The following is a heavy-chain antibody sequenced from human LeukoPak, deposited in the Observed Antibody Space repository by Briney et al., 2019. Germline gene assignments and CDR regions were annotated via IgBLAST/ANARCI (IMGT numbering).Heavy chain of an antibody. CDR1: GFTFSSYA. CDR2: ISGSGGST. J-gene: IGHJ4*02. D-gene: IGHD1-26*01. CDR3: AKYSGSYPRHFGYFDY. V-gene: IGHV3-23*01. Sequence: GGPLRLSCAASGFTFSSYAMSWVRQAPGKGLEWVSAISGSGGSTYYADSVKGRFTISRDNSKNTLYLQMNSLRAEDTAVYYCAKYSGSYPRHFGYFDYWGQGTLVTVSS.